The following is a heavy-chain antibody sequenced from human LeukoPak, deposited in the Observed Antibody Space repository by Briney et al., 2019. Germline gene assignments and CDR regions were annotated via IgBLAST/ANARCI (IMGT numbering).Heavy chain of an antibody. CDR1: GGSTSSSSYY. V-gene: IGHV4-39*01. J-gene: IGHJ4*02. CDR2: IYYSGST. D-gene: IGHD6-13*01. CDR3: ATTEYSTSWHY. Sequence: SETLSLTCTVSGGSTSSSSYYWGWIRQPPGKGLEWIGSIYYSGSTYDNPSLKSRVTISVDTSKKQLSLKLSSVTAADTAVYYCATTEYSTSWHYWGQGTLVIVSS.